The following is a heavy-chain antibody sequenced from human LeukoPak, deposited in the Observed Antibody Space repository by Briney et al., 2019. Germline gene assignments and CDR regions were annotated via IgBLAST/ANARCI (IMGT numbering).Heavy chain of an antibody. CDR1: GGSISESSYY. D-gene: IGHD6-13*01. CDR2: IYSNGNT. J-gene: IGHJ5*02. V-gene: IGHV4-39*01. CDR3: ARGAIPGPIAVGGKSLFDP. Sequence: SETLSLTCTVSGGSISESSYYWGWIRQPPGKGLEWIGSIYSNGNTHKNPSLKSRVTISVDTSKNQFSLKLSSVTAADTAVYYCARGAIPGPIAVGGKSLFDPWGQGTLVTVSS.